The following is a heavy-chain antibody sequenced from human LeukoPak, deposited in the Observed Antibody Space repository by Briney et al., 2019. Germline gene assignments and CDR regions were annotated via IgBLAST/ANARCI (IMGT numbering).Heavy chain of an antibody. Sequence: GGSLRLSCAASGFTFSSYGMHWVRQAPGKGLEWVAFIRYDGSNKYYADSVKGRFTISRDNSKNTLYLQMNSLRAEDTAVYYCAKGQYDFWSGFDHWGQGTLVTVSS. CDR1: GFTFSSYG. CDR2: IRYDGSNK. CDR3: AKGQYDFWSGFDH. J-gene: IGHJ4*02. V-gene: IGHV3-30*02. D-gene: IGHD3-3*01.